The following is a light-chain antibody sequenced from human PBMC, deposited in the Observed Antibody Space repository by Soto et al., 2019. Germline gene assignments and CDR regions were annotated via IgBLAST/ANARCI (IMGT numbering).Light chain of an antibody. CDR1: QSINNF. J-gene: IGKJ5*01. Sequence: EIVLTQSPASLALSPGDRATLSCRASQSINNFLAWYQQKPGQAPRLVIYDASKRATGIPARFSGSGSGTDFSLTISSLEPEDFAVYYCLQRYSLRPSTFGQGTRLEIK. V-gene: IGKV3-11*01. CDR2: DAS. CDR3: LQRYSLRPST.